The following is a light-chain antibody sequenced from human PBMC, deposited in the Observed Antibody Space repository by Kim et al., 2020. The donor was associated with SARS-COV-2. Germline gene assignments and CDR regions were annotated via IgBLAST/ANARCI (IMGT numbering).Light chain of an antibody. CDR3: QQRSKWPPFT. CDR1: QSVDTF. J-gene: IGKJ2*01. V-gene: IGKV3-11*01. Sequence: SPGETAILPCRASQSVDTFLAWYQQKPGQPPSLVIYDAFIRATDTPDMFSGSGYGTDFTLTINNLEPEDFAVYYCQQRSKWPPFTFGQGTKLEI. CDR2: DAF.